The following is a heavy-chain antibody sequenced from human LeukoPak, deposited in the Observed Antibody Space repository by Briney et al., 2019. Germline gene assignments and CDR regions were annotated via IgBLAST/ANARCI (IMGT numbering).Heavy chain of an antibody. Sequence: GRSLRLSCAASGFTFSNCAMSWVRQAPGKGLGWVSGISGSGDSTYYADSVKGRITISRDNSKNTLYLQMNSLRAEDTAVYYCAKGDRSGTTGTMDVWGQGTTVTVSS. D-gene: IGHD1-1*01. CDR3: AKGDRSGTTGTMDV. J-gene: IGHJ6*02. CDR1: GFTFSNCA. CDR2: ISGSGDST. V-gene: IGHV3-23*01.